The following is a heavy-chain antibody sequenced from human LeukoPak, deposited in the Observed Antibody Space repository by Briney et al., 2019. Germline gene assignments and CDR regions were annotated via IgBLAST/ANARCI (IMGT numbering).Heavy chain of an antibody. CDR2: ISYDGSNK. V-gene: IGHV3-30*18. CDR3: AKDGGVYSGSYYGYFQH. J-gene: IGHJ1*01. CDR1: GFTFSRYW. D-gene: IGHD1-26*01. Sequence: PGGSLRLSCAASGFTFSRYWMSWVRQAPGKGLEWVAVISYDGSNKYYADSVKGRFTISRDNSKNTLYLQMNSLRAEDTAVYYCAKDGGVYSGSYYGYFQHWGQGTLVTVSS.